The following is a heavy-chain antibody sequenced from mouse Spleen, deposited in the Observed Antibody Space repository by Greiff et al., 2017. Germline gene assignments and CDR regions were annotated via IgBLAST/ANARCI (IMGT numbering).Heavy chain of an antibody. Sequence: DVKLVESGGGLVKLGGSLKLSCAASGFTFSSYAMSWVRQTPEKRLEWVATISSGGGNTYYPDSVKGRFTISRDNAKNTLYLQMSSLKSEDTAMYYCARSETGTNFDYWGQGTTLTVSS. CDR3: ARSETGTNFDY. CDR2: ISSGGGNT. CDR1: GFTFSSYA. D-gene: IGHD4-1*01. J-gene: IGHJ2*01. V-gene: IGHV5-9*04.